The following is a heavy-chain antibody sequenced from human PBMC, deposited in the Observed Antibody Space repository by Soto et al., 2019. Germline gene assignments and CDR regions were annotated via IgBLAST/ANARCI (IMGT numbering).Heavy chain of an antibody. J-gene: IGHJ5*02. CDR1: GGSISSGDYY. V-gene: IGHV4-30-4*01. Sequence: SETLSLTCTVSGGSISSGDYYWSWIRQPPGKGLEWIGYIYYSGSTYYNPSLKSRATISVDTSKNQFSLKLSSVTAADTAVYYCARDYNYYDSSGLAWFDPWGQGTLVTVSS. CDR3: ARDYNYYDSSGLAWFDP. CDR2: IYYSGST. D-gene: IGHD3-22*01.